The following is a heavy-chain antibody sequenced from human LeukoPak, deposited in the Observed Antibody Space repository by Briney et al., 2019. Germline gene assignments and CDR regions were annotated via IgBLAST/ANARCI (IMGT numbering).Heavy chain of an antibody. Sequence: GASVKVSCKASGYTFTSYGISWVRQAPGQGLEWMGWISAYNGNTNYAQKLQGRVTMTTDTSTSTAYMELRSLRSDDTAVYYCARGAPGPCDYGDYEYSYGYWGQGTLVIVSS. V-gene: IGHV1-18*01. CDR1: GYTFTSYG. CDR3: ARGAPGPCDYGDYEYSYGY. D-gene: IGHD4-17*01. CDR2: ISAYNGNT. J-gene: IGHJ4*02.